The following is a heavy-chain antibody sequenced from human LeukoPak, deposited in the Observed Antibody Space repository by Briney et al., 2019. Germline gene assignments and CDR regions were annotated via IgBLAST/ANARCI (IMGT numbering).Heavy chain of an antibody. CDR2: VSSSGGVV. J-gene: IGHJ6*02. D-gene: IGHD2-8*01. CDR3: AKADSLSEYYYGMDV. Sequence: PGGSLRLSCAASGFTFSSYAMTWVRQAPGKGLEWVSAVSSSGGVVYNADSVKGRFTISRDNSKKTLYLQMSSLRAEDTAVYFCAKADSLSEYYYGMDVWGQGTTVTVSS. CDR1: GFTFSSYA. V-gene: IGHV3-23*01.